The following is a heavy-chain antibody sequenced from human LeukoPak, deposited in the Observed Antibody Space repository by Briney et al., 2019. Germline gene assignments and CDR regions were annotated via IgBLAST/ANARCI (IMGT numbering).Heavy chain of an antibody. J-gene: IGHJ4*02. Sequence: SGGSLRLSCAASGFTFSSYSMNWVRQAPGKGLEWVSSISSSSYIYYADSVKGRFTISRDNAKNSLYLQMNSLRAEDTAVYYCARDLRIAAAGTNYWGQGTQVTVSS. CDR1: GFTFSSYS. CDR2: ISSSSYI. D-gene: IGHD6-13*01. V-gene: IGHV3-21*01. CDR3: ARDLRIAAAGTNY.